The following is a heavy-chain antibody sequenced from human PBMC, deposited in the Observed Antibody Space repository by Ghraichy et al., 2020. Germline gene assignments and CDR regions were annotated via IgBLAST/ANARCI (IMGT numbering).Heavy chain of an antibody. V-gene: IGHV3-15*01. D-gene: IGHD6-19*01. J-gene: IGHJ5*02. CDR2: IQSKTDGGTT. CDR1: GLTFSNAW. Sequence: GGSLRLSCAASGLTFSNAWMHWVRQAPGKGLEWVGRIQSKTDGGTTEYAAPAKGRFTISRDDSSNTLYLQMNSLITEDTAVYYCITYGRGWSWGQGTLVTVSS. CDR3: ITYGRGWS.